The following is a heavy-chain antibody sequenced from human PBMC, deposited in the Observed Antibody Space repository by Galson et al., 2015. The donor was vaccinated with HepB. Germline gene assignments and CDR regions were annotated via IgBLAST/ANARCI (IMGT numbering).Heavy chain of an antibody. D-gene: IGHD2/OR15-2a*01. Sequence: CAISGDSVSSDSAAWNWIRQSPSRGLEWLGRTYHRSRWYYDYAVSVQSRIVINPDTSKNQFSLQLKSVTPEDTAVYYCARDGYLGLLYYVDYWSEGTLVTVPS. CDR1: GDSVSSDSAA. CDR3: ARDGYLGLLYYVDY. CDR2: TYHRSRWYY. V-gene: IGHV6-1*01. J-gene: IGHJ4*02.